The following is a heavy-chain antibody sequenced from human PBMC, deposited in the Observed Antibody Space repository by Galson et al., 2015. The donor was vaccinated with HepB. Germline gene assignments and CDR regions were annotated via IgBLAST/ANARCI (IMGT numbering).Heavy chain of an antibody. J-gene: IGHJ5*02. Sequence: SVKVSCKASGYTFTSYGISWVRQAPGQGLEWMGWISAYNGNTNYAQKLQGRVTMTTDTSTSTAYMELRSLRSDDTAVYYCARVSNDCSGGSCYLGMNWFDPWGQGTLVTVSS. V-gene: IGHV1-18*04. CDR1: GYTFTSYG. CDR3: ARVSNDCSGGSCYLGMNWFDP. CDR2: ISAYNGNT. D-gene: IGHD2-15*01.